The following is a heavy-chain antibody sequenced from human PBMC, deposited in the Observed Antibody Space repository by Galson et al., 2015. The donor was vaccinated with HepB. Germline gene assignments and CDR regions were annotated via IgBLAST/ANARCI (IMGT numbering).Heavy chain of an antibody. V-gene: IGHV4-34*01. Sequence: ETLSLTCAVYGGSFSGYYWSWIRQPPGKGLEWIGEINHSGSTNYNPSLKSRVTISVDTSKNQFSLKLSSVTAADTAVYYCARGWDLLAAAGKFDYWGQGTLVTVSS. J-gene: IGHJ4*02. D-gene: IGHD6-13*01. CDR1: GGSFSGYY. CDR2: INHSGST. CDR3: ARGWDLLAAAGKFDY.